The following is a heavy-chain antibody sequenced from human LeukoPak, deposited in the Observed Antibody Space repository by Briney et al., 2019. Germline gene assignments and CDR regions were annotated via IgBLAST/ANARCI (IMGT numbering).Heavy chain of an antibody. D-gene: IGHD2-2*01. CDR1: GGSISSYY. CDR3: ARVVPAAMVYYYYYYMDV. V-gene: IGHV4-59*12. J-gene: IGHJ6*03. Sequence: PSETLSLTCAVSGGSISSYYWSWLRQPPGKGLEWIGYIHYSGSTNYNPSLKSRVTISVDTSKTQFSLKLSTVTASDPAVYYCARVVPAAMVYYYYYYMDVWGKGTTVTVSS. CDR2: IHYSGST.